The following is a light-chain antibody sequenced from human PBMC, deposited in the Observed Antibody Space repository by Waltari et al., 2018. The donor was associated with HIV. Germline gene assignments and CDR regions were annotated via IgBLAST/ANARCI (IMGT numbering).Light chain of an antibody. J-gene: IGKJ4*01. V-gene: IGKV4-1*01. CDR2: WAS. CDR3: QQYYTTPLS. Sequence: DFVIIQSPDSLAVSLAERATINCKTSKSVLYSATKKNSLAWYQQQPGQPPKLLISWASTRESGVPARFSGSGSGTDFTLTINNLQAEDVAVYYCQQYYTTPLSFGGGTKVEIK. CDR1: KSVLYSATKKNS.